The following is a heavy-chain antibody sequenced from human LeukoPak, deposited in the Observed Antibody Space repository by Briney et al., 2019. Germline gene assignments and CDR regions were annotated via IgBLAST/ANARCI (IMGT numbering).Heavy chain of an antibody. CDR1: GFTFSSYS. Sequence: KPGGSLRLSCAASGFTFSSYSMNWVRQAPGKGLEWVSSISSSSSSYIYYADSVKGRFTISRDNAKNSLYLQMNSLRAEDTAVYYCATLVDGYNPSDSGYWGQGTLVTVSS. CDR3: ATLVDGYNPSDSGY. D-gene: IGHD5-24*01. V-gene: IGHV3-21*01. J-gene: IGHJ4*02. CDR2: ISSSSSSYI.